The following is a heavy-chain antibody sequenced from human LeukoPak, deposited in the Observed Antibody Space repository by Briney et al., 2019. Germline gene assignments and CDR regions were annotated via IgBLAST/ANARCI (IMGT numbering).Heavy chain of an antibody. D-gene: IGHD3-3*01. Sequence: GASVKVSCKASGGTFSSYAISWVRQAPGQGLEWMGGIIPIFGTANYAQKFQSRVTITADESTSTAYMELSSLRSEDTAVYYCARVVGVVTMGYYYMDVWGKGTTVTVSS. V-gene: IGHV1-69*13. CDR1: GGTFSSYA. CDR2: IIPIFGTA. CDR3: ARVVGVVTMGYYYMDV. J-gene: IGHJ6*03.